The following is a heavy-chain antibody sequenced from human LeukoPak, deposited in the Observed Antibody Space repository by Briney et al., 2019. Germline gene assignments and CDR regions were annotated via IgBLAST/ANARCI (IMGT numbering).Heavy chain of an antibody. CDR3: ARHNHDWGWDF. CDR1: GFIFSYYG. CDR2: IWPDGTTQ. Sequence: PGRSLRLSCAASGFIFSYYGMHWVRQAPGKGLEWLAVIWPDGTTQYYADPVKGRFTISRDNSKNTLYLQLTGLRADDSAVYYCARHNHDWGWDFWGQGTLVTVSS. V-gene: IGHV3-33*01. J-gene: IGHJ4*02. D-gene: IGHD2-8*02.